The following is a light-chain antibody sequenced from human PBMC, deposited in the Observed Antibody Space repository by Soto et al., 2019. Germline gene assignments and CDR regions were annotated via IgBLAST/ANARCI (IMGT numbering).Light chain of an antibody. CDR2: GAS. CDR1: QSIGTK. J-gene: IGKJ5*01. CDR3: QQYNRRTSIT. V-gene: IGKV3-15*01. Sequence: EVVMTQSPATLSVSPGARAILSCSASQSIGTKVAWYQQRPGQAPRLLIYGASTRAADIPARFSGSGSGTKFNLSISSLQSDDVEGYDWQQYNRRTSITFGQGTRL.